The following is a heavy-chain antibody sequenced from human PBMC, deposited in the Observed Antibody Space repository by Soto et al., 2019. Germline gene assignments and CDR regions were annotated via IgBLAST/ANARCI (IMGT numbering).Heavy chain of an antibody. D-gene: IGHD7-27*01. Sequence: SETLSLTCSVSGDSVSRGSYHCSWILHPPGKGLEWIGFKPYTGSPDYNPSLKSRVVISIDRSKNQFSLKLSSVTATDTAVYFCAKVGWGGESWGQGTMLTVSS. CDR2: KPYTGSP. CDR3: AKVGWGGES. J-gene: IGHJ5*02. CDR1: GDSVSRGSYH. V-gene: IGHV4-61*01.